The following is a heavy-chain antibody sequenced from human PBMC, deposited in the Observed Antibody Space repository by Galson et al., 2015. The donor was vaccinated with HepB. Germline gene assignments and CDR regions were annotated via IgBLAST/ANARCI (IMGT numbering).Heavy chain of an antibody. CDR1: GYTFTNFG. V-gene: IGHV1-18*01. J-gene: IGHJ6*02. CDR2: ISAYKGNT. Sequence: SVKVSCKASGYTFTNFGVSWVRQAPGQGLEWMGWISAYKGNTNYARKFQGRITMTTDTSTSTAYLELRSLRSDDTAVYYCAREYTWNDLGGMDVWGQGTAVTVSS. D-gene: IGHD1-1*01. CDR3: AREYTWNDLGGMDV.